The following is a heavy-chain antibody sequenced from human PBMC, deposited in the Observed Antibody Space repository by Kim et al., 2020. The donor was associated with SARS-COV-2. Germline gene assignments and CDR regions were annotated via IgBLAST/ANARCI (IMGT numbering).Heavy chain of an antibody. CDR1: GFTFSSYS. D-gene: IGHD3-9*01. V-gene: IGHV3-21*01. Sequence: GGSLRLSCAASGFTFSSYSMNWVRQAPGKGLEWVSSISSSSSYIYYADSVKGRFTISRDNAKNSLYLQMNSLRAEDTAVYYCARDQPYDILTGYMYYYGMDVWGQGTTVTVTS. J-gene: IGHJ6*02. CDR3: ARDQPYDILTGYMYYYGMDV. CDR2: ISSSSSYI.